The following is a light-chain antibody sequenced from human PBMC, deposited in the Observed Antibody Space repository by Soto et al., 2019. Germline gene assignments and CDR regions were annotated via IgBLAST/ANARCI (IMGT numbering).Light chain of an antibody. V-gene: IGKV3-20*01. J-gene: IGKJ1*01. CDR3: QQYGSSPT. CDR2: EAS. Sequence: EIVMTQSPATLPVSPGERATLSCRASQSVSSYLAWYQQKPGQAPRLLMYEASSRATGIPDRFSGSGSGTDFTLTISRLEPEDFAVYYCQQYGSSPTFGQGTKVDI. CDR1: QSVSSY.